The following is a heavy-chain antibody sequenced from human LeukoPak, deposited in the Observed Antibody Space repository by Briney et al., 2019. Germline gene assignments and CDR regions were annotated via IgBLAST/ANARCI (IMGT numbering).Heavy chain of an antibody. CDR2: ISYHGSSK. CDR3: AKKGEMGVVPAALDY. D-gene: IGHD2-2*01. V-gene: IGHV3-30*18. J-gene: IGHJ4*02. Sequence: GGSLRLSCAAYGFTFSSYGMHWVRQAPGKGLEWVAVISYHGSSKYYADSVKGRFTISRDNSENTLYLQMDSLRAEDTAVYYCAKKGEMGVVPAALDYWGQGTLVTVSS. CDR1: GFTFSSYG.